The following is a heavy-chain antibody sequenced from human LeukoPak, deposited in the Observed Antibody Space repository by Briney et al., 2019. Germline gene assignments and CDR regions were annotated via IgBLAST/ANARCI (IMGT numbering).Heavy chain of an antibody. CDR3: ARLINSDY. CDR1: GGSISSSSYY. V-gene: IGHV4-30-4*08. J-gene: IGHJ4*02. CDR2: IYYSGST. Sequence: PSETLSLTCTVSGGSISSSSYYWGWIRQPPGKGLEWIGYIYYSGSTYYNPSLKSRVTISVDTSKNQFSLKLSSVTAADTAVYYCARLINSDYWGQGTLVTVSS. D-gene: IGHD3-10*01.